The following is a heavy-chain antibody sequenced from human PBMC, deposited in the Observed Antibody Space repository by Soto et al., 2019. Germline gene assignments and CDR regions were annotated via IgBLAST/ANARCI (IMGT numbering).Heavy chain of an antibody. CDR2: IYYSGST. CDR3: ARENIVVVPAALNWFDP. V-gene: IGHV4-59*01. Sequence: SETLSLTCTVSGGSISSYYWSWIRQPPGKGLEWIGYIYYSGSTNYNPSLKSRVTISVDTSKNQFSLKLSSVTAADTAVYYCARENIVVVPAALNWFDPWGQGTLVTVSS. J-gene: IGHJ5*02. CDR1: GGSISSYY. D-gene: IGHD2-2*01.